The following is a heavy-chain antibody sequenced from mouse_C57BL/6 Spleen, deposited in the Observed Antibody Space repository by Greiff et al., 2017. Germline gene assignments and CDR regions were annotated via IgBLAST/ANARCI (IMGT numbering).Heavy chain of an antibody. J-gene: IGHJ4*01. D-gene: IGHD2-4*01. V-gene: IGHV1-39*01. CDR3: ARGDDYDGYYAMDY. CDR1: GYSFTDYN. Sequence: VQLQQSGPELVKPGASVKISCKASGYSFTDYNMNWVKQSNGKSLEWIGVINPTYGTTSYNQKFKGKATLTVDQSSSTAYMQLNSLTSQYSAVSYGARGDDYDGYYAMDYWGQGTSVTVSS. CDR2: INPTYGTT.